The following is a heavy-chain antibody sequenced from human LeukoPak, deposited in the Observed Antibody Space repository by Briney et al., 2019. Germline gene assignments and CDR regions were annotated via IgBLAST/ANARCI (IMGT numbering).Heavy chain of an antibody. CDR2: ISAYNGNT. V-gene: IGHV1-18*01. D-gene: IGHD2-2*01. CDR1: GYTFTSYG. Sequence: ASVTVSCTASGYTFTSYGISWVRQAPGQGLEWMGWISAYNGNTNYAQKLQGRVTMTTDTSTSTAYMELRSLRSDDTAVYYCARLSSDIVVVPAAEPSPYYMDVWGKGTTVTVSS. J-gene: IGHJ6*03. CDR3: ARLSSDIVVVPAAEPSPYYMDV.